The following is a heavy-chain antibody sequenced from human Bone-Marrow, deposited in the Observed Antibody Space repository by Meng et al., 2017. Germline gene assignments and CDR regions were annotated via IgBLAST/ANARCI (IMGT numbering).Heavy chain of an antibody. J-gene: IGHJ4*02. CDR3: ARAVVVVVAATFDY. CDR1: GGSFSGYY. V-gene: IGHV4-34*01. Sequence: SETLSLTCAVYGGSFSGYYWSWIRQPPGKGLERIGEINHSGGTNYNPSLKSRVTISVDTSKNQFSRKLSSVTAADTAVYYCARAVVVVVAATFDYWGQGTLVTVSS. D-gene: IGHD2-15*01. CDR2: INHSGGT.